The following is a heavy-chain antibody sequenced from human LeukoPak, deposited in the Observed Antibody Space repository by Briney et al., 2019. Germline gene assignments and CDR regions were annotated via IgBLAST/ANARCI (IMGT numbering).Heavy chain of an antibody. D-gene: IGHD4-17*01. J-gene: IGHJ4*02. Sequence: ASVKVSCKASGYTFTGYYMHWVRQAPGQGLEWMGWINPNSGGTNYAQKFQGRVTMTRDTSISTAYMELSRLRSDDTAVYYCARDNYGDYAGQFDYGGQGTLVTVSS. CDR3: ARDNYGDYAGQFDY. CDR2: INPNSGGT. V-gene: IGHV1-2*02. CDR1: GYTFTGYY.